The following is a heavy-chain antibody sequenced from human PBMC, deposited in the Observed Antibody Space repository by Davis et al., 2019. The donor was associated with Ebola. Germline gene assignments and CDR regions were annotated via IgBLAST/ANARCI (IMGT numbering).Heavy chain of an antibody. CDR2: ISGGYT. Sequence: GESLKISCAASGFSFTSYSMNWVRQAPGKGLEWVAYISGGYTYYAESVKGRFTISSDNYKNTLYLQMNSLRAEETAVYYCARDLGYSSSWTRDPHYYGMDVWGQGTTVTVSS. V-gene: IGHV3-21*05. D-gene: IGHD6-13*01. CDR1: GFSFTSYS. CDR3: ARDLGYSSSWTRDPHYYGMDV. J-gene: IGHJ6*02.